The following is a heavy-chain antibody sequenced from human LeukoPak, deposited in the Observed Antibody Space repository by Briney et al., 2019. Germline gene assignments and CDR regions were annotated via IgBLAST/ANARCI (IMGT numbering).Heavy chain of an antibody. CDR2: ISTDGSST. J-gene: IGHJ4*02. D-gene: IGHD5-24*01. Sequence: QTGGSLRLSCAASGFTFSSYWMHWVRQAPGKGLVWVSRISTDGSSTSYADSVKGRFTISRDNAKNTLYLQMNSLRAEDTAVYYCARDNDGYNFDYWGQGTLVTVSS. V-gene: IGHV3-74*01. CDR3: ARDNDGYNFDY. CDR1: GFTFSSYW.